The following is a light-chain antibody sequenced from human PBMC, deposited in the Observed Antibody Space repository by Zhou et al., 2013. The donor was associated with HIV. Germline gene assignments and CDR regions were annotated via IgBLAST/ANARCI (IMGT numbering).Light chain of an antibody. V-gene: IGKV3-20*01. CDR2: GTS. CDR1: QTISTSY. Sequence: EIVLTQSPGTLSLSPGERATLSCRVSQTISTSYLAWYQQKPGQAPRLLIYGTSSRAAGIPDGFGGWGTGTDFTLTISRLEPEDSAVYYCQQYGDSQFTFGPGTKVHIK. J-gene: IGKJ3*01. CDR3: QQYGDSQFT.